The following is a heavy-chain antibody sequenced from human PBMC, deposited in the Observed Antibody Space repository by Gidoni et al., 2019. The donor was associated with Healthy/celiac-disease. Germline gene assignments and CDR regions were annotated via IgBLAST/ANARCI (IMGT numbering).Heavy chain of an antibody. J-gene: IGHJ4*02. D-gene: IGHD3-10*01. CDR3: AREGVRDFDY. V-gene: IGHV3-48*01. CDR2: ISSSSSTI. Sequence: GKGLEWVSYISSSSSTIYYADSVKGRFTISRDNAKNSLYLHMNSLRVEDTAVYYCAREGVRDFDYWGQGTLVTVSS.